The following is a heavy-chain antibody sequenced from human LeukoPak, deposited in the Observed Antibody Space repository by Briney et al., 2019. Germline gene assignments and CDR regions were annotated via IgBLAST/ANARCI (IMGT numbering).Heavy chain of an antibody. D-gene: IGHD3-22*01. V-gene: IGHV3-21*01. J-gene: IGHJ5*02. CDR2: ISSSSSYI. Sequence: PGGSLRLSCAASGFTFSSYSMNWVRQAPGKGLEWVSSISSSSSYIYYADSVKGRFTISRDNAKNSLYLQMNSLRAEDTAVYYCARDEHYYDSSGYYYPREGWFDPWGQGTLVTVSS. CDR3: ARDEHYYDSSGYYYPREGWFDP. CDR1: GFTFSSYS.